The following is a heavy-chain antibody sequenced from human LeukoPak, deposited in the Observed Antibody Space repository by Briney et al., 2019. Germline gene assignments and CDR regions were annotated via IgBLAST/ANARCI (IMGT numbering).Heavy chain of an antibody. CDR3: YGANVQH. Sequence: SGGSLRLSCAASGFTFSSYWMVWVRQAPGKWLVWVSATNTDGSTSTYADSVKGRFTIARDNARNTVYLQMNSLRVEDTAVYYCYGANVQHWGPGTLVTVHS. V-gene: IGHV3-74*01. CDR2: TNTDGSTS. CDR1: GFTFSSYW. D-gene: IGHD4-17*01. J-gene: IGHJ1*01.